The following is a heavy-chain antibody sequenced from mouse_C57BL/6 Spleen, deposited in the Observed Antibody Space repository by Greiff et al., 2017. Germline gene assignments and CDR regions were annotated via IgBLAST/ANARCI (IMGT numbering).Heavy chain of an antibody. J-gene: IGHJ4*01. CDR2: IHPNSGST. CDR3: ARENDGYYEAMDY. V-gene: IGHV1-64*01. D-gene: IGHD2-3*01. CDR1: GYTFTSYW. Sequence: VQLQQPGAELVKPGASVKLSCKASGYTFTSYWMHWVKQRPGQGLEWIGMIHPNSGSTNYNEKFKSKATLTVDKSSSTAYMQLSSLTSEDSAVYYCARENDGYYEAMDYWGQGTSVTVSS.